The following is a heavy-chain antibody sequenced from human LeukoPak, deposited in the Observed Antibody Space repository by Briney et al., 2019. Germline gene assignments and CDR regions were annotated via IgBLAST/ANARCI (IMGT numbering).Heavy chain of an antibody. V-gene: IGHV1-18*01. D-gene: IGHD1-26*01. J-gene: IGHJ4*02. CDR1: CYTFTSNV. CDR2: ITTYNGDT. CDR3: ARGRYSGSYTLFDY. Sequence: ASVKVSCKASCYTFTSNVITWVRQAPGQGLEWMGCITTYNGDTNYAQKFQGRVTMTTDTSTSTAYMELRSLRSDDTAMYYCARGRYSGSYTLFDYWGQGILVTVSS.